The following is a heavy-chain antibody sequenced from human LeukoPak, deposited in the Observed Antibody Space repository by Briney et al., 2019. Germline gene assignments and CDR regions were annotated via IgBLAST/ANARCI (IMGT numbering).Heavy chain of an antibody. V-gene: IGHV4-39*07. CDR3: ARGTPHSNWFDP. CDR1: GGSINSNNYY. Sequence: SETLSLTCTVSGGSINSNNYYWGWIRQPPGKGLECIGAIYYSGSTFYNPSLKNRVTISVDTSKSQFSLRLTSVTDADTALYYCARGTPHSNWFDPWGQGTLVTVSS. J-gene: IGHJ5*02. D-gene: IGHD4-11*01. CDR2: IYYSGST.